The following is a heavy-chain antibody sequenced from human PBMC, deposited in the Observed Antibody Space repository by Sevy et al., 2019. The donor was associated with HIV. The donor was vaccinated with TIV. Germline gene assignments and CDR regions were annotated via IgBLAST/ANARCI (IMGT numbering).Heavy chain of an antibody. D-gene: IGHD1-26*01. J-gene: IGHJ4*02. Sequence: GGSLILSCAASGFTFSSYAMSWVRQAPGKGPEWVSAISGSGGSTYYADSVKGRFTISRDNSKNTLYLQMNSLRAEDTAVYYCATGGGSSYYFDYWGQGTMVTVSS. V-gene: IGHV3-23*01. CDR3: ATGGGSSYYFDY. CDR1: GFTFSSYA. CDR2: ISGSGGST.